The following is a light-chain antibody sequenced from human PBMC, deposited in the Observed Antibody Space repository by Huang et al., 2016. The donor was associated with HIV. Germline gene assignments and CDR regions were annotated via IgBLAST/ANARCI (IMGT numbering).Light chain of an antibody. CDR2: EAS. J-gene: IGKJ4*01. Sequence: EIVLTPSPATLSLSPGDRATLSCRASQSVGVYLAWYQQKPGQAPRLLIFEASNRATGIPDRFSGSGSGTDFTLTIDNLQPDDFAIYYCQQRTKWPPVLTFGGGTRVEIK. V-gene: IGKV3-11*01. CDR3: QQRTKWPPVLT. CDR1: QSVGVY.